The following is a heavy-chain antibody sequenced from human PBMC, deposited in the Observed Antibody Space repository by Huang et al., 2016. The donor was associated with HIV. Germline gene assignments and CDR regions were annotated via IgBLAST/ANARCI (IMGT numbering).Heavy chain of an antibody. CDR2: IYYSGST. Sequence: QVQLQESGPGLVKPSETLSLTCTVSGGSVSSGSYYWSWIRQPPGKGLGLIGYIYYSGSTNYNPFLKSRVTISVDTSKNQFSLKLSSVTAADTAVYYCARVDLLLGKYGDYEENAFDIWGQGTMVTVSS. J-gene: IGHJ3*02. D-gene: IGHD4-17*01. V-gene: IGHV4-61*01. CDR3: ARVDLLLGKYGDYEENAFDI. CDR1: GGSVSSGSYY.